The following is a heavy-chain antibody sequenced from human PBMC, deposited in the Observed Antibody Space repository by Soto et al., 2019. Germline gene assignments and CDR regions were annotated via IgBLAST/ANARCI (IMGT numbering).Heavy chain of an antibody. V-gene: IGHV3-23*01. J-gene: IGHJ5*02. CDR1: GFTFSSYA. CDR3: AKALSDIVVVPAALGFDP. Sequence: GSLRLSCAASGFTFSSYAMSWVRQAPGKGLEWVSAISGSGGSTYYADSVKGRFTIPRDNSKNTLYLQMNSLRAEDTAVYYCAKALSDIVVVPAALGFDPWGQGTLVTVSS. D-gene: IGHD2-2*01. CDR2: ISGSGGST.